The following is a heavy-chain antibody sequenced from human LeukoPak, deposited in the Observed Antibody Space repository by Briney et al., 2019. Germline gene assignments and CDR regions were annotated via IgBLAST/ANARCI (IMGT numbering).Heavy chain of an antibody. CDR2: IYYSGST. V-gene: IGHV4-59*01. J-gene: IGHJ3*02. CDR1: GGSISSYY. Sequence: SETLSLTCTVSGGSISSYYWSWIRQPPGKGLEWIGYIYYSGSTNYNPSLKSRVTISVDTSKNQFSLKLSSLTAADTAVYYCARGYTRDAFDIWGQGTMVTVSS. CDR3: ARGYTRDAFDI. D-gene: IGHD5-18*01.